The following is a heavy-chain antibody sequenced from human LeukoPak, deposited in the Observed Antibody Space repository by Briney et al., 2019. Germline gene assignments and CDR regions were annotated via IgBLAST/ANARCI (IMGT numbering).Heavy chain of an antibody. CDR2: VSGSGST. Sequence: PGGSLRLSCAASGFTFSLYAMSWVRQAPGRGLEWVSAVSGSGSTYYADSVKGRFTISRDNSKNTLYLQMNSLRAEDTAVYYCAKDFWSGYYPNYWGQGTLVTVSS. CDR1: GFTFSLYA. D-gene: IGHD3-3*01. V-gene: IGHV3-23*01. J-gene: IGHJ4*02. CDR3: AKDFWSGYYPNY.